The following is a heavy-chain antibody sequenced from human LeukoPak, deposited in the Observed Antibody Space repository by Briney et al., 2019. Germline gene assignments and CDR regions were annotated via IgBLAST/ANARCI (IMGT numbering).Heavy chain of an antibody. V-gene: IGHV1-69*13. CDR2: IIPIFGTA. CDR3: AIRIAAAGIDY. D-gene: IGHD6-13*01. CDR1: GGTFSSYA. J-gene: IGHJ4*02. Sequence: SVKVSCKAAGGTFSSYAISWVRQAPGQGLEWMGGIIPIFGTANYAQKFQGRVTITADESTSTAYMELSSLRSEDTAVYYCAIRIAAAGIDYWGQGTLVTVSS.